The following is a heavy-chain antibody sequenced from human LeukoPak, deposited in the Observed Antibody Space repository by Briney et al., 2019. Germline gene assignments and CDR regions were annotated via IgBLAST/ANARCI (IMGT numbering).Heavy chain of an antibody. Sequence: ASVKVSCKASGYTFTSYAMHWVRQAPGQRLEWMGWINAGNGNTKYSQKFQGRVTITRDTSASTAYMELSSLRSEDTAVYYCARGGWLQLRFFDYWGQGTLVTVSS. D-gene: IGHD5-24*01. V-gene: IGHV1-3*01. J-gene: IGHJ4*02. CDR3: ARGGWLQLRFFDY. CDR1: GYTFTSYA. CDR2: INAGNGNT.